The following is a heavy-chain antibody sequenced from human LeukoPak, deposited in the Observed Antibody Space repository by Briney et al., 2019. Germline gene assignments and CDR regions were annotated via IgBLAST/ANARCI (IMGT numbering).Heavy chain of an antibody. D-gene: IGHD2-2*02. J-gene: IGHJ3*02. CDR3: AKDMSTYISVIRQSAFDI. CDR2: ISWNSGSI. CDR1: VFTFDDYA. Sequence: GGCLRLSCAASVFTFDDYAMHCVRHAPGKGLEWVSGISWNSGSIGYADSVKGRFTISRDNAKNSLYLQMKSLRAEDMALYYCAKDMSTYISVIRQSAFDIWGQGTMVTVSS. V-gene: IGHV3-9*03.